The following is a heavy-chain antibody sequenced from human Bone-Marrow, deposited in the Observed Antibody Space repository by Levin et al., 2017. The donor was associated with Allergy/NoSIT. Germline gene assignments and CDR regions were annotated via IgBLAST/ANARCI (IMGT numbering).Heavy chain of an antibody. CDR1: GYTFTSYG. CDR2: ISAYNGNT. V-gene: IGHV1-18*01. J-gene: IGHJ6*02. Sequence: ASVKVSCKASGYTFTSYGISWVRQAPGQGLEGMGWISAYNGNTNYAQKLQGRVTMTTDTSTSTAYMELRSLRSDDTAVYYCARDIVVVVAATHDYDGMDVWGQGTTVTVSS. D-gene: IGHD2-15*01. CDR3: ARDIVVVVAATHDYDGMDV.